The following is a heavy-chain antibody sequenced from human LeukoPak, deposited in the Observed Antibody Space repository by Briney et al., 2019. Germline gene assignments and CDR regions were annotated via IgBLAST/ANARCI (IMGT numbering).Heavy chain of an antibody. Sequence: ASVKVSCKVSGYTLTELSMHWVRQAPGKGLEWMGGLDPEDGETIYAQKFQGRATMTEDTSTDTAYMELSSLRSEDTAVYYCATDRYCSSTSCYTAPSVFDPWGQGTLVTVSS. J-gene: IGHJ5*02. CDR3: ATDRYCSSTSCYTAPSVFDP. V-gene: IGHV1-24*01. CDR2: LDPEDGET. D-gene: IGHD2-2*02. CDR1: GYTLTELS.